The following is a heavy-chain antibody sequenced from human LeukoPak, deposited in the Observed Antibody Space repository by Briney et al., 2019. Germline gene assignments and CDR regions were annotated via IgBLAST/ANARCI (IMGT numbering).Heavy chain of an antibody. CDR2: IDQSGTT. CDR1: GGSFSGYY. CDR3: ARVPHYYFGYGYFDS. D-gene: IGHD3-10*01. Sequence: SETLSLTCVVYGGSFSGYYWSWIRQPSGKGLEWIGEIDQSGTTNYNPSLKSRVSISVDTSKKQFSLTLTSMTAADTAVYYCARVPHYYFGYGYFDSWGQGTLVTVSS. J-gene: IGHJ4*02. V-gene: IGHV4-34*01.